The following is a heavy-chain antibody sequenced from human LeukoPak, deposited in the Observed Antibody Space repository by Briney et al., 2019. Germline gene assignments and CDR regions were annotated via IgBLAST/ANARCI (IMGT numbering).Heavy chain of an antibody. D-gene: IGHD2-8*01. CDR3: ARGHKYCTNGICYAKNYYYMDV. CDR1: GFTFSNYA. V-gene: IGHV3-30-3*01. CDR2: ISYDGSNK. Sequence: GRSLRLSCVASGFTFSNYAIHWVRQAPGKGLEWVAVISYDGSNKYYADSVKGRFTISRDNSKNTLDLQMNSLRFEDTTVDYCARGHKYCTNGICYAKNYYYMDVWGKGTTVTVSS. J-gene: IGHJ6*03.